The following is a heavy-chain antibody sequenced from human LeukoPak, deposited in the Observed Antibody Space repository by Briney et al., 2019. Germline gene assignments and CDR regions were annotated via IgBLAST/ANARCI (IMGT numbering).Heavy chain of an antibody. J-gene: IGHJ4*02. CDR1: GYTFTSYG. Sequence: ASVKVSCKASGYTFTSYGISWVRQAPGQGLEWMGWISAYNGNTNYAQKFQGRVTITRDTSASTAYMELSSLRSEDTAVYYCARTAMRYGSGSYYQLDYWGQGTLVTVSS. CDR2: ISAYNGNT. D-gene: IGHD3-10*01. V-gene: IGHV1-18*01. CDR3: ARTAMRYGSGSYYQLDY.